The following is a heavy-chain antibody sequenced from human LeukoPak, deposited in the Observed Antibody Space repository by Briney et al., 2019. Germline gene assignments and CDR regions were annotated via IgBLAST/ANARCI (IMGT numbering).Heavy chain of an antibody. Sequence: QTGGSLRLSCAASGFTFDDYAMHWVRQAPGKGLEWVSGISWNRGSIGYADSVKGRFTISRDNAKNSLYLQMNSLRPEDTALYYCAKVRYDTTQNGDYFDYWGQGTLVTVSS. V-gene: IGHV3-9*01. CDR3: AKVRYDTTQNGDYFDY. CDR1: GFTFDDYA. D-gene: IGHD2-15*01. J-gene: IGHJ4*02. CDR2: ISWNRGSI.